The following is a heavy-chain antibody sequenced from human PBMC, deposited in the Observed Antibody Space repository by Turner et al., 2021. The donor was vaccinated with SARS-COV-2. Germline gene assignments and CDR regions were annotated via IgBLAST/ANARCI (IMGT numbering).Heavy chain of an antibody. CDR2: INPNSGGK. D-gene: IGHD6-19*01. CDR1: GYTFTGYH. V-gene: IGHV1-2*02. CDR3: AVEFIEVAGTGGY. J-gene: IGHJ4*02. Sequence: QVQLAQSGAEVKKPGASVKVSFTASGYTFTGYHLHGVRQALGQGLEWRGWINPNSGGKNDAQKFKGRVTMTRDTSISKAYMELSRLRADDTAVYYCAVEFIEVAGTGGYWGQGTLVTVSS.